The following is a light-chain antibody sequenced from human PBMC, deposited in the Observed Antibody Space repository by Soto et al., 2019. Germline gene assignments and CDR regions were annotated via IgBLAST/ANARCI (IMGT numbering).Light chain of an antibody. Sequence: EIVLTQSPATLSLSPGERATLSCRASQTFSSHLAWYQQKPGQAPRLLIYDASKRATGIPARFSGRGSGTDFTLTISSLVHEDFVVYYCQQRSNWPPVITFGQGTRLEIK. J-gene: IGKJ5*01. CDR2: DAS. CDR1: QTFSSH. V-gene: IGKV3-11*01. CDR3: QQRSNWPPVIT.